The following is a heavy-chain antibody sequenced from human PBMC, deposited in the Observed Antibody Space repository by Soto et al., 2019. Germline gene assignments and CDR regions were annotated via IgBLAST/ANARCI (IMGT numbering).Heavy chain of an antibody. CDR2: IYYSGST. CDR1: GGSISSYY. Sequence: SETLSLTCTVSGGSISSYYWSWIREPPGKGLEWIGYIYYSGSTYYNPSLKSRVTISVDTSKDQFSLKLSSVTAADTAVYYCAVSRDGYSMDVWGQGTTVTVSS. V-gene: IGHV4-59*06. CDR3: AVSRDGYSMDV. J-gene: IGHJ6*02. D-gene: IGHD2-2*01.